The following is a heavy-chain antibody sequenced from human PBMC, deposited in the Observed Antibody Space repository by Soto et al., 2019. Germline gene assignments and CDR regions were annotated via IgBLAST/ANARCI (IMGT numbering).Heavy chain of an antibody. J-gene: IGHJ4*02. CDR2: IVVGSGNT. CDR3: AADPQWFGELPIDY. Sequence: SVKVSCKASGFTFTSSAVQWVRQARGQRLEWIGWIVVGSGNTNYAQKFQERVTITRDMSTSTAYMELSSLRSEDTAVYYCAADPQWFGELPIDYWGQGTLVTVSS. D-gene: IGHD3-10*01. CDR1: GFTFTSSA. V-gene: IGHV1-58*01.